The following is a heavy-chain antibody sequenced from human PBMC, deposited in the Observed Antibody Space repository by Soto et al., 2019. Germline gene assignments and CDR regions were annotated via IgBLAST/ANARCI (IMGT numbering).Heavy chain of an antibody. J-gene: IGHJ4*02. CDR2: IRSKTDDETT. D-gene: IGHD4-17*01. CDR1: GFTFSKAW. Sequence: GGSLRLSCAASGFTFSKAWMSWVRQAPGKGLEWVARIRSKTDDETTDYAAPVSGRFTISRDDLKNTLFLQMNSLRAEDTAVYYCAKDADYGDLNFDYWGQGTLVTVSS. V-gene: IGHV3-15*01. CDR3: AKDADYGDLNFDY.